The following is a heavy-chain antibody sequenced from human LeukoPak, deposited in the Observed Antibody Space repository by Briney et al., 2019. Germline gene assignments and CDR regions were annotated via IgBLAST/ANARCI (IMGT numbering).Heavy chain of an antibody. Sequence: ASVKVSCKASGYTFTGHYIHWVRQAPGQGLEWMGWINPKNAGTNYAQKFQGRVTMTRDTSTGTAYMELSRLRSDDSAVYYCARTLYIAAAPGGFDYWGQGTLVAVSS. V-gene: IGHV1-2*02. D-gene: IGHD6-13*01. J-gene: IGHJ4*02. CDR3: ARTLYIAAAPGGFDY. CDR1: GYTFTGHY. CDR2: INPKNAGT.